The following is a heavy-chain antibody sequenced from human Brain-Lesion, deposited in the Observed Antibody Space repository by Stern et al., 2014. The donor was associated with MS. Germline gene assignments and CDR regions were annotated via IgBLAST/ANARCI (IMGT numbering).Heavy chain of an antibody. CDR3: ARYDSGSADY. CDR1: GFTFAKYG. V-gene: IGHV1-18*04. D-gene: IGHD6-19*01. J-gene: IGHJ4*02. Sequence: VQLEESGTEVKEPGASVKVSCKTSGFTFAKYGIVWVRQAPGQGLEWMGWVSPYNGKTNYEQTFQGRVTMTSDTSTTTAYMELRSLRSDDTAVYYCARYDSGSADYWGQGTLVTVSS. CDR2: VSPYNGKT.